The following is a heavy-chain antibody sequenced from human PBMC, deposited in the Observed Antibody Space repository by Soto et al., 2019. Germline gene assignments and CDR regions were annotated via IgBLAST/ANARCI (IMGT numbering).Heavy chain of an antibody. Sequence: GASVKVSCKASGYTFTSYDINWVRQATGQGLEWMGWMNPNSGNTGYAQKFQGRVTMTRNTSISTAYMELSSLRSEDTAVYYCARAAPHCSGGSCYGDPGILHEPFDIWGQGTMVTVSS. CDR1: GYTFTSYD. CDR3: ARAAPHCSGGSCYGDPGILHEPFDI. V-gene: IGHV1-8*01. J-gene: IGHJ3*02. CDR2: MNPNSGNT. D-gene: IGHD2-15*01.